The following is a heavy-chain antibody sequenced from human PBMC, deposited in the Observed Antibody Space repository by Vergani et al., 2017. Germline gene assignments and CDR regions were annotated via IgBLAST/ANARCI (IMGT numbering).Heavy chain of an antibody. CDR3: ARDRERAFDI. CDR2: IYYSGST. V-gene: IGHV4-59*01. CDR1: GVSISSSY. D-gene: IGHD1-26*01. J-gene: IGHJ3*02. Sequence: QVQLQESGPGLVKPSETLSLTCNVSGVSISSSYWSWIRQPPGGGLEWIGYIYYSGSTNYNPSLRSRVTISVDTSRNQFSLKLSSVSAADTAVYYCARDRERAFDIWGQGTMVTVFS.